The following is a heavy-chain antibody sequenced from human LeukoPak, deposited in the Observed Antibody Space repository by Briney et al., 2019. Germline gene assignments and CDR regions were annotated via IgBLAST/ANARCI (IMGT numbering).Heavy chain of an antibody. CDR2: ISGSCGST. V-gene: IGHV3-23*01. J-gene: IGHJ4*02. Sequence: RGSLRLSLAASGFTFSSYAMSWVRQAPGKGLEWVSAISGSCGSTYYAHSLKGRFTISRDNSKNTLYLQMNSLRAEDTAVYYYAPPANTDPTGPYDYWGQGTLVTASS. D-gene: IGHD4-17*01. CDR3: APPANTDPTGPYDY. CDR1: GFTFSSYA.